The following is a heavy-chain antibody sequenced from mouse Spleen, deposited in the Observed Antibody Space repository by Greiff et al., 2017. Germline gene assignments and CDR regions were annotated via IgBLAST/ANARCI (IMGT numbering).Heavy chain of an antibody. CDR1: GFTFSSYA. CDR3: ASIHVTTATAWFAY. V-gene: IGHV5-9-1*01. D-gene: IGHD1-2*01. Sequence: EVKVVESGGGLVKPGGSLKLSCAASGFTFSSYAMSWVRQTPEKRLEWVATISSGGSYTYYPDSVKGRFTISRDNAKNTLYLQMSSLRSEDTAMYYCASIHVTTATAWFAYWGQGTLVTVSA. J-gene: IGHJ3*01. CDR2: ISSGGSYT.